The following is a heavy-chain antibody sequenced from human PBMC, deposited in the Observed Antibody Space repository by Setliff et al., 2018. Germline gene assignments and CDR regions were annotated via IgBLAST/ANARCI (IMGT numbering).Heavy chain of an antibody. CDR3: AREARSWGGPKFDL. Sequence: ASVKVSCKASGYTFTGDFLHWSRQTPGQGFQWLGRLNPDSGDTEYSQKFQGRVTMSRDTSISTGYMELSGLTSNDTAVYYCAREARSWGGPKFDLWGQGTLVTVSS. J-gene: IGHJ5*02. CDR1: GYTFTGDF. D-gene: IGHD2-15*01. CDR2: LNPDSGDT. V-gene: IGHV1-2*02.